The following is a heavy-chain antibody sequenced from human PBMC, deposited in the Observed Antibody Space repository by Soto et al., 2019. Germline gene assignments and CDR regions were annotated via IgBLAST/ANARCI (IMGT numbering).Heavy chain of an antibody. J-gene: IGHJ6*02. CDR1: GFTFTSYY. CDR3: ARDRAEGYYYYNGMDV. V-gene: IGHV1-46*01. CDR2: INPSGGST. Sequence: GSVKVSCKASGFTFTSYYMHWLRQAPGQGLEWMGIINPSGGSTSYAQKFQGRVTMTRDTSTSTVYMELSSLRSEDTAVYYCARDRAEGYYYYNGMDVWGQGTTVTVSS.